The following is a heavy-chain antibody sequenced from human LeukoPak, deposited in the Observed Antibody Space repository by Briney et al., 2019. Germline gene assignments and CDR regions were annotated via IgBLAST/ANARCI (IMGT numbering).Heavy chain of an antibody. D-gene: IGHD3-16*01. V-gene: IGHV1-8*03. J-gene: IGHJ4*02. CDR2: MNPSSDNT. Sequence: ASVKVSCKTSGYTFTTYDINWVRQAPGQGLEWVGWMNPSSDNTGFAQKFQGRVTITRNTPTSTAYMELSSLRSEDTAVYYCARSGVLHGGLDYWGQGTLVTVSS. CDR1: GYTFTTYD. CDR3: ARSGVLHGGLDY.